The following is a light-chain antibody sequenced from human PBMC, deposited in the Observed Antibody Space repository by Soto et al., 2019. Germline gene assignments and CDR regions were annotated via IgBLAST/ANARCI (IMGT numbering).Light chain of an antibody. Sequence: DIQMTQSPSTLSASVGDRVTITCRASQSISSWLAWYQQKPGKAPKLLIYKASSLKSGVSSRFSGSGSGTESTLTISSLQPDDFATYYCQQYNSYPWTFGQGTKVEIK. V-gene: IGKV1-5*03. CDR1: QSISSW. CDR2: KAS. J-gene: IGKJ1*01. CDR3: QQYNSYPWT.